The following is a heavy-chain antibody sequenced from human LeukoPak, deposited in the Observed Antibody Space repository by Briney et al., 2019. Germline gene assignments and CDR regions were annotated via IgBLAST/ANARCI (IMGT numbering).Heavy chain of an antibody. J-gene: IGHJ4*02. CDR1: GGTFSTYP. D-gene: IGHD2-15*01. CDR2: VFPMLSQS. Sequence: SVTVSCKASGGTFSTYPITGERQPPGPGLEWMGRVFPMLSQSNYAQKFQGTVSITADEFTDTAYMELSSLRSEDTAVYYCATVRDIVVGGGPYYFDYWGQGTLVTVSS. CDR3: ATVRDIVVGGGPYYFDY. V-gene: IGHV1-69*11.